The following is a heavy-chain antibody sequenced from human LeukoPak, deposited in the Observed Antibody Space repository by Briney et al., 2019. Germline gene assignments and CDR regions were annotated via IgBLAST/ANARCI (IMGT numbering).Heavy chain of an antibody. CDR2: IYYSGST. CDR1: GGSISYYY. V-gene: IGHV4-59*01. CDR3: ARSASSAWRTNFDS. Sequence: PSETLSLTCTVSGGSISYYYWSWIRQPPGKGLEWIGYIYYSGSTDYNPSLKSRVTISVDTSKNQSSLELSSVTAADTAVYFCARSASSAWRTNFDSWGQGTLVTVSS. D-gene: IGHD6-19*01. J-gene: IGHJ4*02.